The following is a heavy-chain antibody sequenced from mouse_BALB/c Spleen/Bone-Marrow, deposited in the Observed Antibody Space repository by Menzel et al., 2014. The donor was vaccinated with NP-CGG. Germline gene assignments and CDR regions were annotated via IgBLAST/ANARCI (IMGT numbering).Heavy chain of an antibody. CDR3: ARDGVYGSHYYAMDY. CDR1: GFSLTSYG. V-gene: IGHV2-9*02. CDR2: LWAGGSP. D-gene: IGHD1-1*02. Sequence: VQLVESGPGLVAPSQSLSITCTVSGFSLTSYGVHWVRHPPGRGLGGLGVLWAGGSPNYNSGPMSRLSISKDNSKSQVFLKMNSLQTDDTAMYYCARDGVYGSHYYAMDYWGQGTSGTVSS. J-gene: IGHJ4*01.